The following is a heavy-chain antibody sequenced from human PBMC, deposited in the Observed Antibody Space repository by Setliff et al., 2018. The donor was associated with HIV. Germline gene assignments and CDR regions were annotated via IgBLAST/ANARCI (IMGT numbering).Heavy chain of an antibody. CDR3: ARGGGQLWLPFDH. CDR1: GGSFSGYY. J-gene: IGHJ4*02. D-gene: IGHD5-18*01. V-gene: IGHV4-34*01. Sequence: SETLSLTCAVYGGSFSGYYWSWTRQPPGKGLEWIGDIYSTGSAYYSPSLKSRVTISVDTSKNQFSLRLNSVTAADTAVFYCARGGGQLWLPFDHWGQGALVTVSS. CDR2: IYSTGSA.